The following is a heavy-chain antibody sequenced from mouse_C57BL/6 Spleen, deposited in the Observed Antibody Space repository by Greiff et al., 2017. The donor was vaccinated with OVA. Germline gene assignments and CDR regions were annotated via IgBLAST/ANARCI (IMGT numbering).Heavy chain of an antibody. Sequence: EVHLVESGTVLARPGASVKMSCKTSGYTFTSYWMHWVTQRPGPGLAWIGAIYPGNRDPSYNQKFKGKAKLTAVTSASTAYMELSSLTNEDSAVYYWTREDTVVAYYAMDDWGQGTSVTVSS. CDR2: IYPGNRDP. CDR3: TREDTVVAYYAMDD. J-gene: IGHJ4*01. V-gene: IGHV1-5*01. D-gene: IGHD1-1*01. CDR1: GYTFTSYW.